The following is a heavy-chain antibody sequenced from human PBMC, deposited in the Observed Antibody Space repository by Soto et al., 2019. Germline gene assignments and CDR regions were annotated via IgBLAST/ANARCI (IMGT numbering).Heavy chain of an antibody. D-gene: IGHD3-10*01. J-gene: IGHJ6*03. V-gene: IGHV3-74*01. Sequence: EVQLVESGGGLVQPGGSLRLSCAASEFTFSGRSVHWVRQAPGKGLVWVSGIDKVGTHSTYADSVKGRFTSSRDNAKNTVYLQMNCLRGADTAVYYCARGWFGPDVWGKGTTVTVSS. CDR3: ARGWFGPDV. CDR1: EFTFSGRS. CDR2: IDKVGTHS.